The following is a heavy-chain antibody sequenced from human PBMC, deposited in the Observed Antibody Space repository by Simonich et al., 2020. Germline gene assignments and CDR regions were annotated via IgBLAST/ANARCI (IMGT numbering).Heavy chain of an antibody. J-gene: IGHJ6*03. V-gene: IGHV3-7*01. CDR1: GFTFSSYW. Sequence: EVQLVESGGGLVQPGGSLRLSCAASGFTFSSYWMSWVRQAPGKGLEWVANIKQDGSEKYYVDSVKGRFTSSGDNAKNSLYLQMNSLRAEDTAVYYCARDGLGTAYYYYMDVWGKGTTVTVSS. D-gene: IGHD7-27*01. CDR3: ARDGLGTAYYYYMDV. CDR2: IKQDGSEK.